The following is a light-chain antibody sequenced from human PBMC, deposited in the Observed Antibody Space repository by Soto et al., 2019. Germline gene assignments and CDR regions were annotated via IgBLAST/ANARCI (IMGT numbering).Light chain of an antibody. CDR1: QSISTN. CDR3: QQYNTWPPR. J-gene: IGKJ3*01. CDR2: GAS. Sequence: EIVMTQSPATLSVSPGESATLSCRASQSISTNLAWYQQKPGQAPRLLISGASTRATGIPARFSGSGSGTEFTHTISSLQSEDFAVYYCQQYNTWPPRFGPGTKIHI. V-gene: IGKV3-15*01.